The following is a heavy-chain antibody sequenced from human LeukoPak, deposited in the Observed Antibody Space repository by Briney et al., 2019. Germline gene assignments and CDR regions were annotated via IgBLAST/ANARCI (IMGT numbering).Heavy chain of an antibody. CDR1: GYTFTTYG. J-gene: IGHJ5*02. CDR3: ARIACSSSSCTYSGRRRVRGGSLDP. V-gene: IGHV1-18*01. CDR2: ISSYNGNT. Sequence: GASVKVSCKASGYTFTTYGISWVRQAPGHGLEWVGWISSYNGNTSYAEKLQGRITMTKDTSTSTAYLELRSLRSDDTAVYYCARIACSSSSCTYSGRRRVRGGSLDPWGQGTLVTVSS. D-gene: IGHD2-2*01.